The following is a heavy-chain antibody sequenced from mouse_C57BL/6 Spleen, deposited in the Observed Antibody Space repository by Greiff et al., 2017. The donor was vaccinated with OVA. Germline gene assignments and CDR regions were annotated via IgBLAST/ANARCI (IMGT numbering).Heavy chain of an antibody. CDR2: IGPGSGST. CDR3: ARSGYYGSSSYWYFDV. CDR1: GYTFTDYY. Sequence: QVQLKQSGAELVKPGASVKISCKASGYTFTDYYINWVKQRPGQGLEWIGKIGPGSGSTYYNEKFKGKATLTADKSSSTAYMQLSSLTSEDSAVYFCARSGYYGSSSYWYFDVWGTGTTVTVSS. V-gene: IGHV1-77*01. D-gene: IGHD1-1*01. J-gene: IGHJ1*03.